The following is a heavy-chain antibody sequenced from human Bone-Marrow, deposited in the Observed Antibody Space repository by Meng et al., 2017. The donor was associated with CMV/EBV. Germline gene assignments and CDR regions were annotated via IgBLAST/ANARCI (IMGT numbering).Heavy chain of an antibody. D-gene: IGHD5-24*01. CDR1: GCSISSSSYY. CDR2: IYYSGST. J-gene: IGHJ4*02. Sequence: SETRSLTCTVSGCSISSSSYYWRWIRQPPGKGLEWIGSIYYSGSTYYNPSLKSRVTIAVDTSKNQFSLKLSSVSAADTGVYYCARKIEMATMSGYFDYWGQGTLVTVSS. CDR3: ARKIEMATMSGYFDY. V-gene: IGHV4-39*07.